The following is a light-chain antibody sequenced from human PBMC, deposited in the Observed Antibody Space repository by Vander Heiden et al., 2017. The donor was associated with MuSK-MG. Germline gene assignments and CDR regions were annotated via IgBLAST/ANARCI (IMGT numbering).Light chain of an antibody. J-gene: IGKJ4*01. V-gene: IGKV1-39*01. Sequence: IQMTQSPSSLSASVGDRVTITCRASQSISSDLNWYQQKPGKAPKLLIYAASSLQSGVPSRFSGSGSGTDFTPTISSLQPEDFATYYCQQSYSTPLTFGGGTKVEIK. CDR1: QSISSD. CDR2: AAS. CDR3: QQSYSTPLT.